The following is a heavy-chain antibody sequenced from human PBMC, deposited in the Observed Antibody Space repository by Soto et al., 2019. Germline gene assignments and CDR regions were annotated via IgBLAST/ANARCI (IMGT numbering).Heavy chain of an antibody. Sequence: QVQLVESGGGVVQPGRSLRLSCAASGFTFSNYGMHWVRQAPGKGLEWVAVIWDDGNNKYYADSVKSRFTISRDNSKNTLCLQMNSLRVEDTAVYYCARDVLGDSSGCSDYWGQRTLVTVSS. CDR1: GFTFSNYG. CDR2: IWDDGNNK. CDR3: ARDVLGDSSGCSDY. D-gene: IGHD6-19*01. J-gene: IGHJ4*02. V-gene: IGHV3-33*01.